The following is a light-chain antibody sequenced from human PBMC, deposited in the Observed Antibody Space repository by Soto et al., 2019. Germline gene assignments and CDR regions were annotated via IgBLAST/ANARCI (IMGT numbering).Light chain of an antibody. CDR1: QSVSSN. Sequence: IVMTQSPATLSLSPGERATLSCRASQSVSSNLAWYQQKPGQAPRLVIYGTSTRATGIPARFSGSGSGTEFTLTISRLEPEDFAVYYCQQYGSSPQTFGQGTKVEIK. CDR3: QQYGSSPQT. J-gene: IGKJ1*01. V-gene: IGKV3-15*01. CDR2: GTS.